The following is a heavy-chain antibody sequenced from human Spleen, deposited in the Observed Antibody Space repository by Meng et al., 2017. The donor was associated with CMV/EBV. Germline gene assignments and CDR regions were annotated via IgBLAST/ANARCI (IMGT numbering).Heavy chain of an antibody. CDR2: IIPIFGTA. D-gene: IGHD2-2*02. CDR3: ARAMGYCSSTSCYTNWYFDL. V-gene: IGHV1-69*05. J-gene: IGHJ2*01. Sequence: RYAISWVRQAPGQGLEWMGGIIPIFGTANYAQKFQGRVTITTDESTSTAYMELSSMRSEDTAVYYCARAMGYCSSTSCYTNWYFDLWGRGTLVTVSS. CDR1: RYA.